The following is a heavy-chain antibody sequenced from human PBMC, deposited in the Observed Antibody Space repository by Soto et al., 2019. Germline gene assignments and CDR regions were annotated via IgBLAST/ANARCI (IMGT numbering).Heavy chain of an antibody. CDR3: AGRESGRPLDY. D-gene: IGHD3-10*01. CDR2: IYYSGST. CDR1: GGSISSSTYY. V-gene: IGHV4-31*03. Sequence: QVQLQESGPGLVKPSQTLSLTCTVSGGSISSSTYYWSWVRQHPGKGLEWIGYIYYSGSTYYNPSISGRLTISLDTSKNQFYLGLSSVTAAATAMYYCAGRESGRPLDYWGQGILVTVSS. J-gene: IGHJ4*02.